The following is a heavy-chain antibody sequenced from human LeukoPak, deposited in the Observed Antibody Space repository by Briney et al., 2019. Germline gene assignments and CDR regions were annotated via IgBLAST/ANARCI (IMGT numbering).Heavy chain of an antibody. D-gene: IGHD3-22*01. Sequence: PGGSLRLSCAASGFTFSSYWMHWVRQAPGEGLMWVSLITTEGSRSTYADSVKGRFTICRDNPKHTLYLQMNSLRAEGTAVYYCARDYYSGSRDLDYWGQGTLVTVFS. CDR1: GFTFSSYW. J-gene: IGHJ4*02. V-gene: IGHV3-74*01. CDR2: ITTEGSRS. CDR3: ARDYYSGSRDLDY.